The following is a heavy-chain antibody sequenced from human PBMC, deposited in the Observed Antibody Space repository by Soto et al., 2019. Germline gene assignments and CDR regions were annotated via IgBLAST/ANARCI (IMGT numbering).Heavy chain of an antibody. CDR2: ISGSGGST. V-gene: IGHV3-23*01. CDR3: AKLLGGSYNNWFDP. D-gene: IGHD1-26*01. CDR1: GFTFSSYA. Sequence: AGGSLRLSCAASGFTFSSYAMSWVRQAPGKGLEWVSAISGSGGSTYYADSVKGRFTISRDNSKNTLYLQMNSLRAEDTAVYYCAKLLGGSYNNWFDPWGQGTLVTVSS. J-gene: IGHJ5*02.